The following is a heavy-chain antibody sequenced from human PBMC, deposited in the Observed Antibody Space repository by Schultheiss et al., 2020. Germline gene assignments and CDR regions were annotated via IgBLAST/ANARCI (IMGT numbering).Heavy chain of an antibody. D-gene: IGHD1/OR15-1a*01. CDR2: IIPIFGTA. CDR1: GYTFTSYG. J-gene: IGHJ4*02. Sequence: SVKGSCKASGYTFTSYGISWVRQAPGQGLEWMGGIIPIFGTANYAQKFQGRVTITADKSTSTAYMELSSLRYDDTAVYYCARVGRRSDNRHIDYWGQGTLVTVAS. CDR3: ARVGRRSDNRHIDY. V-gene: IGHV1-69*06.